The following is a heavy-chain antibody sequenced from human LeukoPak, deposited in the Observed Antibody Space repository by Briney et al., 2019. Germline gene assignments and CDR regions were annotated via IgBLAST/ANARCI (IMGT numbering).Heavy chain of an antibody. CDR3: ARDSYCSGGSCAEGKFDY. D-gene: IGHD2-15*01. V-gene: IGHV4-39*07. Sequence: SETLSLTCIVSGDSISSTSYYWAWIRQPPGKGLEWIGMIFYSGSAYYTPSLRGRVTLSVDTSRNQFSLKLSSVTAADTAVYYCARDSYCSGGSCAEGKFDYWGQGTLVTVSS. CDR2: IFYSGSA. J-gene: IGHJ4*02. CDR1: GDSISSTSYY.